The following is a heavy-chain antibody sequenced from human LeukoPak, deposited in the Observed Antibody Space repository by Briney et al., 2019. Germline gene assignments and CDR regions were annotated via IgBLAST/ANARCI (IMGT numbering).Heavy chain of an antibody. CDR1: GFALSSNG. D-gene: IGHD3-22*01. V-gene: IGHV3-48*03. CDR3: ARRGYSDSSGYDY. Sequence: GGSLRLSCAASGFALSSNGMNWVRQAPGKGLEWVSYISSSGSTIYYADSVMGRSTISRDNAKNSLYLQINSLRAEDTAIYYCARRGYSDSSGYDYWGQGTLVTVSS. J-gene: IGHJ4*02. CDR2: ISSSGSTI.